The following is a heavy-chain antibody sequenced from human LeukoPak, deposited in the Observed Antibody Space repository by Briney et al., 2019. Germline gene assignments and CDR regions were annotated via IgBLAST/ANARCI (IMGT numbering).Heavy chain of an antibody. CDR1: GXTFSSYG. V-gene: IGHV3-30*18. D-gene: IGHD3-22*01. CDR3: AKDLMRLGDY. CDR2: ISYDGSNK. J-gene: IGHJ4*02. Sequence: GGSLRLSWAASGXTFSSYGMHWVRQAPGKGLEWVAVISYDGSNKYYADSVKGRFTISRDNSKNTLYLQMNSLRAEDTAVYYCAKDLMRLGDYWGQGTLVTVSS.